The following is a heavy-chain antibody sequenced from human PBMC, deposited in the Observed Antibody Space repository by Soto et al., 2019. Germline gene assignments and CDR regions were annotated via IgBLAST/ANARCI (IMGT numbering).Heavy chain of an antibody. V-gene: IGHV1-2*04. CDR3: ARSITIFGVVGPHLESGVSNDY. CDR2: INPNSGGT. J-gene: IGHJ4*02. CDR1: GYTFTGYY. Sequence: GASLKVSCKASGYTFTGYYMHWVRQAPGQGLEWMGWINPNSGGTNYAQKFQGWVTMTRDTSISTAYMELSSLRSDDTAVYYCARSITIFGVVGPHLESGVSNDYWGQGTLVTVSS. D-gene: IGHD3-3*01.